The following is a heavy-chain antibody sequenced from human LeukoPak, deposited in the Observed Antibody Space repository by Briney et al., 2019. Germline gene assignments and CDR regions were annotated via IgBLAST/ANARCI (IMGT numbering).Heavy chain of an antibody. CDR3: ARAADYDILTGYYSPRHYFDY. D-gene: IGHD3-9*01. Sequence: SSETLSLTCTVSGGSISSYYWSWIRQPPGKGLEWIGYIYYSGSTNYNLSLKSRVTISVDTSKNQFSLKLSSVTAADTAVYYCARAADYDILTGYYSPRHYFDYWGQGTLVTVSS. CDR2: IYYSGST. CDR1: GGSISSYY. V-gene: IGHV4-59*01. J-gene: IGHJ4*02.